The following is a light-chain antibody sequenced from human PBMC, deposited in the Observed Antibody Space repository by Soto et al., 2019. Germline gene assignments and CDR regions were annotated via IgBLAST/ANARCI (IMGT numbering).Light chain of an antibody. V-gene: IGKV3-20*01. Sequence: EVVLTQSPGTLSLSPGERATLSFGASQSVTGNYLAWYQQKPGQAPRLLIYGTSSRATGIPDRFSGSGSGTEFTLTISSLQPDDFATYYCQQYNSYWTCGQGTKGDIK. CDR2: GTS. CDR1: QSVTGNY. J-gene: IGKJ1*01. CDR3: QQYNSYWT.